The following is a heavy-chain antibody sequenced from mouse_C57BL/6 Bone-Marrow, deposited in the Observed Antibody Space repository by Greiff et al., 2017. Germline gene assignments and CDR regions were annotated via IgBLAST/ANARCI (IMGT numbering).Heavy chain of an antibody. D-gene: IGHD1-1*01. J-gene: IGHJ2*01. CDR1: GFTFSSYA. CDR2: ISDGGSYT. Sequence: EVQLVESGGGLVKPGGSLKLSCAASGFTFSSYAMSWVRQTPEKRLEWVATISDGGSYTYYPDNVKGRFTISRDNAKNNLYLQMSHLKSVDTAMYYCERDPLYYSEGYYFDYWGQGTTLTVSS. CDR3: ERDPLYYSEGYYFDY. V-gene: IGHV5-4*01.